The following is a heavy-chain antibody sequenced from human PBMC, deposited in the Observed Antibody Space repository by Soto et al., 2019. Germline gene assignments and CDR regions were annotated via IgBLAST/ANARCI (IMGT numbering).Heavy chain of an antibody. CDR1: AGTFTNSV. CDR3: AREQWSHLSAFEHYNGMDV. D-gene: IGHD2-8*01. J-gene: IGHJ6*02. CDR2: ISPVAGAA. V-gene: IGHV1-69*01. Sequence: QVHLVQSGPEVKKPGSSVKVSCRASAGTFTNSVISWVRQARGQGLEWVGAISPVAGAAVYAQIFKGRITITAAESTSTVYMELSSLRSDDTAVYYWAREQWSHLSAFEHYNGMDVGGQGTPVTV.